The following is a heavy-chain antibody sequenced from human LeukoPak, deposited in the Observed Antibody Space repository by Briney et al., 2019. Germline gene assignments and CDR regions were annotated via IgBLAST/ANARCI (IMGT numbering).Heavy chain of an antibody. Sequence: SETLSHTCAVYGGSFSGYYWSWIRQPPGKGLEWIGEINHSGSTNYNPSLKSRVTISVDTSKNQFSLKLSSVTAADTAVYYCARGRYDSSGYYRARFDPWGQGTLVTVSS. V-gene: IGHV4-34*01. D-gene: IGHD3-22*01. CDR2: INHSGST. CDR1: GGSFSGYY. CDR3: ARGRYDSSGYYRARFDP. J-gene: IGHJ5*02.